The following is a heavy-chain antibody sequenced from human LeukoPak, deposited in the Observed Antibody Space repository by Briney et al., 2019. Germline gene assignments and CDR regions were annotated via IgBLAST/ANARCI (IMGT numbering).Heavy chain of an antibody. CDR3: ARDPWDDYGDPFDY. V-gene: IGHV4-34*01. J-gene: IGHJ4*02. CDR1: GGPFSGYY. Sequence: SETLSLTCAVYGGPFSGYYWSWIRQPPGKGLEWIGEINHSGSTNYNPSLKSRVTISVDTSKNQFSLKLSSVTAADTAVYYCARDPWDDYGDPFDYWGQGTLVTVSS. D-gene: IGHD4-17*01. CDR2: INHSGST.